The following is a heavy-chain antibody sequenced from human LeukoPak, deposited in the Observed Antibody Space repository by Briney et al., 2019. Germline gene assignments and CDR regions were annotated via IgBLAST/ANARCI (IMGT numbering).Heavy chain of an antibody. V-gene: IGHV3-23*01. D-gene: IGHD6-13*01. CDR2: ISGSGGSR. CDR3: AKRGGMYPAHYFDY. J-gene: IGHJ4*02. CDR1: GFTFSTYG. Sequence: GGSLRLSCAASGFTFSTYGMSWVRQAPGKGLEWVSGISGSGGSRFYTDSVKGRFTISRDNSKNTLYLQMNSLRAEDTAVYYCAKRGGMYPAHYFDYWGQGTLVTVSS.